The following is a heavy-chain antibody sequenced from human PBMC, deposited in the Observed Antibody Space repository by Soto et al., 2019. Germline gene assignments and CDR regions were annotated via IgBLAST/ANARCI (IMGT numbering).Heavy chain of an antibody. Sequence: PGGSLRLSCAASGFTFRNYGMHWVRQAPGKGLEWVAVVSYDGGDKYYADSVKGRFTISRDSSKNTLYLQMSSLRVEDTAVYYCAKDHSIAAADYFFDYWGQGTLVTVSS. CDR1: GFTFRNYG. D-gene: IGHD6-13*01. CDR3: AKDHSIAAADYFFDY. V-gene: IGHV3-30*18. J-gene: IGHJ4*02. CDR2: VSYDGGDK.